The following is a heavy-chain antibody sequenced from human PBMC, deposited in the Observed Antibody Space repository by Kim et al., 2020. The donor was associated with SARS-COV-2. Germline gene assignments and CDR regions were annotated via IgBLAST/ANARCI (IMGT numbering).Heavy chain of an antibody. J-gene: IGHJ3*02. Sequence: SPSFQGQVTISADKSISTAYLQWSSLKASDTAMYYCARLNGMVGDAFDIWGQGTMVTVSS. V-gene: IGHV5-51*01. CDR3: ARLNGMVGDAFDI. D-gene: IGHD2-15*01.